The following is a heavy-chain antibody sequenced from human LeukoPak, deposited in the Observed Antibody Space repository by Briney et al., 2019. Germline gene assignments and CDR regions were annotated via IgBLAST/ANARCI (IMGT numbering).Heavy chain of an antibody. CDR3: ARTLYSGSYYPDY. Sequence: SVKVSCKASGGTFSSYAISWVRQAPGQGLEWMGRIIHIFGTANYAQKFQGRVTITTDESTSTAYMELSSLRSEDTAVYYCARTLYSGSYYPDYWGQGTLVTVSS. CDR1: GGTFSSYA. V-gene: IGHV1-69*05. CDR2: IIHIFGTA. D-gene: IGHD1-26*01. J-gene: IGHJ4*02.